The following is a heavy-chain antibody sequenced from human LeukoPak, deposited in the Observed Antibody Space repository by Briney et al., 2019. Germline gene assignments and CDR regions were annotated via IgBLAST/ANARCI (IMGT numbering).Heavy chain of an antibody. D-gene: IGHD1-26*01. Sequence: GASVKVSCKVSGYTLTELSMHWVRQAPGKGLEWLGGFDPEDGETIYAQKFQGRVTMTEDTSTDTAYMELSSLRSEDTAVYYCATGDIVGATPLDYWGQGTLVTVSS. V-gene: IGHV1-24*01. CDR2: FDPEDGET. J-gene: IGHJ4*02. CDR3: ATGDIVGATPLDY. CDR1: GYTLTELS.